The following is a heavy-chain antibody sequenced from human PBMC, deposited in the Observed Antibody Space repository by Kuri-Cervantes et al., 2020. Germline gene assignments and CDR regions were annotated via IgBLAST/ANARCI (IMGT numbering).Heavy chain of an antibody. CDR1: GFTFGDYA. V-gene: IGHV3-49*04. D-gene: IGHD2-15*01. CDR3: TRHAVVVAAIVFDY. Sequence: GESLRLSCTASGFTFGDYAMSWVRQAQGMGLEWVGFIRSKAYGGTTEYAASVTGRFTISRVDSKSIAYLQMNSMKPEDTAVYYCTRHAVVVAAIVFDYWGQGTLVTVSS. CDR2: IRSKAYGGTT. J-gene: IGHJ4*02.